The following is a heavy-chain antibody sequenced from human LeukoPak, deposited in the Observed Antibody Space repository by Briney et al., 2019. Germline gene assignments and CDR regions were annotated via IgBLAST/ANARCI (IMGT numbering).Heavy chain of an antibody. D-gene: IGHD1-26*01. V-gene: IGHV3-43*02. Sequence: GGSLRLSCVTSGFTLDDYALHWVRQAPEKGLEWISLISGDGKSTYYADSVKGRFTISRDNSKNSLYLQMSSLRAEDTALYYCAKGVGAGTYYNCFDHWGQGTLVTVSS. CDR3: AKGVGAGTYYNCFDH. CDR2: ISGDGKST. CDR1: GFTLDDYA. J-gene: IGHJ5*02.